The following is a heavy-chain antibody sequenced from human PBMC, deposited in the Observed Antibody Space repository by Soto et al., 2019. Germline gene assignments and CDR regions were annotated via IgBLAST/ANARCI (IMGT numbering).Heavy chain of an antibody. CDR1: GYTFTSYG. D-gene: IGHD3-16*02. CDR2: ISAYNGNT. J-gene: IGHJ2*01. Sequence: QVQLVQSGAEVKKPGASVKVSCKASGYTFTSYGISWVRQAPGQGLEWMGWISAYNGNTNYAQKLQGRVTMTTDTSTSTAYMELRSLRSDDTAVYYCAGDPRPSFSAIGRWYFDLWGRGTLVTVSS. V-gene: IGHV1-18*01. CDR3: AGDPRPSFSAIGRWYFDL.